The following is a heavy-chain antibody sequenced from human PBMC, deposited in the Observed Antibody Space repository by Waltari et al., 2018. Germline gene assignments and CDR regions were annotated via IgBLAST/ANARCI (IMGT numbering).Heavy chain of an antibody. Sequence: QVQLQESGPGLVKPSETLSLTCAVSGYSISSGYYWGWIRQPPGKGLEWIGSIYHGGSTYYNPSLKSRVTISVETSKNQFSLKLSSVTAADTAVYYCAREIADDSSGYYFWYFDLWGRGTLVTVSS. D-gene: IGHD3-22*01. CDR1: GYSISSGYY. CDR3: AREIADDSSGYYFWYFDL. CDR2: IYHGGST. V-gene: IGHV4-38-2*02. J-gene: IGHJ2*01.